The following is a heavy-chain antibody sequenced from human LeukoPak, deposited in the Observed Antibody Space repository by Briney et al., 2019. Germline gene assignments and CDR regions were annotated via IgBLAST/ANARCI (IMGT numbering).Heavy chain of an antibody. CDR3: ARAPTTVTTLAAGYMDV. J-gene: IGHJ6*03. V-gene: IGHV3-23*01. CDR2: ISGSGGST. Sequence: GGSLRLSCAASGFTFSSYGMSWVRQAPGKGLEWVSAISGSGGSTYYADSVKGRFTISRDNSKNTLYLQMNSLRAEDTAVYYCARAPTTVTTLAAGYMDVWGKGTTVTISS. CDR1: GFTFSSYG. D-gene: IGHD4-17*01.